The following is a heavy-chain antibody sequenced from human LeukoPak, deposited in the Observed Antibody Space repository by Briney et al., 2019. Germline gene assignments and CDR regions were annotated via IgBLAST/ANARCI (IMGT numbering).Heavy chain of an antibody. Sequence: GRSLRLSCAASGFTFSGYAMHWVRQAPGKGLEWVAVISNDGSNIYYADSVKGRFTISRDNSKNTLYLQMNSLRAEDTAVYSCASLDYYDSSAYYAVYAHDIWGQGTMVTVSS. CDR1: GFTFSGYA. J-gene: IGHJ3*02. V-gene: IGHV3-30-3*01. CDR2: ISNDGSNI. CDR3: ASLDYYDSSAYYAVYAHDI. D-gene: IGHD3-22*01.